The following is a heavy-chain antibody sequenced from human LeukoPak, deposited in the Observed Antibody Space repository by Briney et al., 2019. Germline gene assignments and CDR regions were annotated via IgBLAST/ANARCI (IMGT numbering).Heavy chain of an antibody. D-gene: IGHD1-26*01. J-gene: IGHJ4*02. CDR1: GFTVSSNY. V-gene: IGHV3-53*01. CDR3: AREVGSYYD. CDR2: INSGGFT. Sequence: HPGGSLRLSCAASGFTVSSNYMSWVRQAPGKGLEWVSVINSGGFTYYADSVKGRFTISRDNSKNTLYLQMNGLRAEDTAVYYCAREVGSYYDWGQGTLVTVSS.